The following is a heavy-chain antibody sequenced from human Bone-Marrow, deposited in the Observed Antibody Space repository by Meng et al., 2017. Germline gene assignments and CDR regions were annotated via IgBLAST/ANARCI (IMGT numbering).Heavy chain of an antibody. Sequence: GGSLRLSCAASGFTFSSYAMSWVRQAPGKGLEWVSAISGSGGSTYYADSVKGRFTISRDNSKNTLYLQMNSLRAEDTAVYYCANRGLWFGESSTKDAFDIWGQGTRVTVSS. D-gene: IGHD3-10*01. CDR1: GFTFSSYA. CDR2: ISGSGGST. CDR3: ANRGLWFGESSTKDAFDI. V-gene: IGHV3-23*01. J-gene: IGHJ3*02.